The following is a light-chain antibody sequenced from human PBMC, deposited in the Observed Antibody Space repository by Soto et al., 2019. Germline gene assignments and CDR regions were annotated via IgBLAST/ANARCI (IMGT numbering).Light chain of an antibody. J-gene: IGKJ5*01. Sequence: DIALTQSPDSLALSLGERATMNCKSSQSVVYSSYNKSYLAWYQVKPGRPPKLLFSWASTRESGVPDRFSGSGSGTDFTLTISSLQAEDVAVYYCQQYYSTLITFGQGTRLEIK. CDR2: WAS. CDR3: QQYYSTLIT. CDR1: QSVVYSSYNKSY. V-gene: IGKV4-1*01.